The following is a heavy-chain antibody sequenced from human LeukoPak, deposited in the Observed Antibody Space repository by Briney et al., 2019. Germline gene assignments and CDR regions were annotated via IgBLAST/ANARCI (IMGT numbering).Heavy chain of an antibody. CDR3: TRGGAARPDY. D-gene: IGHD6-6*01. V-gene: IGHV3-48*01. CDR1: GFTFSGYG. CDR2: ISSSSSTI. J-gene: IGHJ4*02. Sequence: GGSLRLSCAASGFTFSGYGMDWVRQAPGKGLEWVSYISSSSSTIYYANSVKGRFTISRDNAKNSLFLQMNSLRAEDTAVYYCTRGGAARPDYWGQGTLVTVSS.